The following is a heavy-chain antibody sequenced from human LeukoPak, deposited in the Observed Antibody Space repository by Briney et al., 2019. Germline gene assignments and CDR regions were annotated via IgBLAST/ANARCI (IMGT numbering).Heavy chain of an antibody. CDR1: GFTFSNYW. D-gene: IGHD3-9*01. CDR3: ARGYFDWPEYYFDY. J-gene: IGHJ4*02. CDR2: IKQDGSEK. Sequence: GGSLRLSCAASGFTFSNYWMTWVRQAPGKGLEWVANIKQDGSEKYYVDSVKGRFTISRDNAKNSLYLQMNSLRAEDTAVYYCARGYFDWPEYYFDYWGQGTLVTVSS. V-gene: IGHV3-7*01.